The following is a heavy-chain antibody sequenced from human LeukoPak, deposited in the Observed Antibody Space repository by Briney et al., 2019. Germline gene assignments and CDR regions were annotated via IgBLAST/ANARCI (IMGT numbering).Heavy chain of an antibody. CDR2: INPNSGGT. CDR1: GYTFTGYY. Sequence: ASVKVSCKASGYTFTGYYMHWVRQAPGQGLEWMGWINPNSGGTNYAQKFQGRVTMTRDTSISTAYMELSRLRSDDTAVYYCVREETGYQLLLDYWGQGTLVTVSS. J-gene: IGHJ4*02. CDR3: VREETGYQLLLDY. V-gene: IGHV1-2*02. D-gene: IGHD2-2*01.